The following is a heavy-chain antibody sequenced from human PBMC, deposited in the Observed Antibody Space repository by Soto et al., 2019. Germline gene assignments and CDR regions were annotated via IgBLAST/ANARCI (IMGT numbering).Heavy chain of an antibody. CDR1: GFSIINYE. CDR2: ISGSGSTV. CDR3: ARNPSGQWVVPLYCDL. Sequence: WGSLRLACVASGFSIINYEINFFRHSPFKWLEWVSYISGSGSTVYYADSVKGRFTISRDNAKNSVYLQINTLRVEDTAIYYCARNPSGQWVVPLYCDLWGQGTLVTGSS. J-gene: IGHJ4*02. V-gene: IGHV3-48*03. D-gene: IGHD6-19*01.